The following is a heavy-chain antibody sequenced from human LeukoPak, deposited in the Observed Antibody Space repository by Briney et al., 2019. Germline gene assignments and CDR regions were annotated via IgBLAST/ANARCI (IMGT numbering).Heavy chain of an antibody. CDR2: ISDTGDST. J-gene: IGHJ4*02. Sequence: GGSLRLSCAVSGYTFSSYAMSWVRQAPGRGLEWVSAISDTGDSTYYADSVKGRFTVSRDNSKNTLYLQMNSLRAEDTAVYYCAKKMTITGWLYYFDYWGQGTLVTVSS. CDR3: AKKMTITGWLYYFDY. V-gene: IGHV3-23*01. CDR1: GYTFSSYA. D-gene: IGHD5-24*01.